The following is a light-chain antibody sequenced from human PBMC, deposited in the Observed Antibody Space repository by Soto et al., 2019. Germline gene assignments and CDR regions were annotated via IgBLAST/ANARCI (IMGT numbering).Light chain of an antibody. J-gene: IGKJ1*01. CDR3: QQYGSYSSGP. CDR2: STS. Sequence: EIVLTQSPGTLSLSPGERATLSCRASQSVTRGYLAWYQQKPGQAPRLIIYSTSSRATGIPDRFSGGGSGTEFTLTISRLEPEDFAVYYCQQYGSYSSGPFGQGTKVDIK. V-gene: IGKV3-20*01. CDR1: QSVTRGY.